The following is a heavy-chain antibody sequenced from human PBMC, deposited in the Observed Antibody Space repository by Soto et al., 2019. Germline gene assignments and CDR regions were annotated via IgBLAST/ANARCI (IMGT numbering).Heavy chain of an antibody. CDR2: IYYSGST. J-gene: IGHJ6*03. CDR1: GGSISSYY. Sequence: SETLSLTCTVSGGSISSYYWSWIRQPPGKGLEWIGYIYYSGSTNYNPSLKSRVTISVDTSKNQFSLKLTSVTAADTAVYYCARGGGSSISRRYYYYYIDVWGKGTTVTVSS. V-gene: IGHV4-59*01. D-gene: IGHD2-2*01. CDR3: ARGGGSSISRRYYYYYIDV.